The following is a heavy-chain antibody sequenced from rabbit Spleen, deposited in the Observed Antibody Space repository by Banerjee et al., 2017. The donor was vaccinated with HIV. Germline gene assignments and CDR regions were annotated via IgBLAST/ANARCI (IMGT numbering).Heavy chain of an antibody. D-gene: IGHD1-1*01. V-gene: IGHV1S40*01. CDR2: IDTGSSGFT. J-gene: IGHJ6*01. CDR1: GVSFSSSSY. CDR3: ARDSSSSFSSYGMDL. Sequence: QSLEESGGDLVKPRASLKLTCTASGVSFSSSSYLCWVRLAPGKGLEWFACIDTGSSGFTYFATWAKGRFTISKTSSTTVTLQMTRLTASDTATYFCARDSSSSFSSYGMDLWGQGTLVTVS.